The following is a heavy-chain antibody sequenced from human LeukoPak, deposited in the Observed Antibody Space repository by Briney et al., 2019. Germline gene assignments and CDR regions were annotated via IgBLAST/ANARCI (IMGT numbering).Heavy chain of an antibody. J-gene: IGHJ4*02. CDR2: IYHSGST. D-gene: IGHD3-10*01. CDR1: GGSISSSNW. CDR3: ARNDGFGELLRD. V-gene: IGHV4-4*02. Sequence: SETLSLTCAVSGGSISSSNWWSWVRQPPGEGLEWIGEIYHSGSTNYNPSLKSRVTISVDKSKNQFSLKLSSVTAADTAVYYCARNDGFGELLRDWGQGTLVTVSS.